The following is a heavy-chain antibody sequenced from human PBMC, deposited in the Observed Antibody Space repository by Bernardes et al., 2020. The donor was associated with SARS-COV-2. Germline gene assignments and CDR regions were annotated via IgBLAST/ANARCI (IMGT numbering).Heavy chain of an antibody. V-gene: IGHV4-39*01. CDR1: GASISSSNYY. D-gene: IGHD6-19*01. J-gene: IGHJ1*01. Sequence: SETLSLTCTVSGASISSSNYYWGWIRQPLGKGLEWIGTFYYSGSIHYNASLKSRVTIFVDTSKIQLSLNLTSVTTSDTAEYYCARIIAEAGSRYFHHWGQGTLVTVSS. CDR3: ARIIAEAGSRYFHH. CDR2: FYYSGSI.